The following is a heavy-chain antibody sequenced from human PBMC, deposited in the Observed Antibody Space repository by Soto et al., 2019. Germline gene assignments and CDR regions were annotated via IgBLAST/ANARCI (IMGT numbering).Heavy chain of an antibody. D-gene: IGHD5-12*01. Sequence: EVQLLESGGGLVQPGGSLRLSCAASGFSFSSYAMVWVRQAPGKGLEWVSVISARGGSSYFADSVKGRFTISRDNSKNVLSLEMNSLRAEDTAIYFCAKGSIEYSASVDNWCQGTLVLVSS. V-gene: IGHV3-23*01. CDR1: GFSFSSYA. CDR3: AKGSIEYSASVDN. CDR2: ISARGGSS. J-gene: IGHJ4*02.